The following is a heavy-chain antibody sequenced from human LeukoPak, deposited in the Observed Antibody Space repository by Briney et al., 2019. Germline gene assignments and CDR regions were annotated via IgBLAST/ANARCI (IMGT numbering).Heavy chain of an antibody. D-gene: IGHD1-26*01. CDR2: IYSGGST. J-gene: IGHJ4*02. CDR3: ARDPGGSYGFAVDY. Sequence: GGSLRLSCAASGFTVSSNYMSWVRQAPGKGLEWVSVIYSGGSTYYADSVKGRFTISRDNSKDTLYLQMNSLRAEDTAVYYCARDPGGSYGFAVDYWGQGTLVTVSS. V-gene: IGHV3-66*01. CDR1: GFTVSSNY.